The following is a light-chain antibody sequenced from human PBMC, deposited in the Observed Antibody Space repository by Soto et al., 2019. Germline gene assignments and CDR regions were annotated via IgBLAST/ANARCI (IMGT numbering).Light chain of an antibody. V-gene: IGKV1-12*01. CDR2: AAS. J-gene: IGKJ1*01. CDR3: LQVYSVPRT. Sequence: DIQMTQSPSSVSASVGDRITITCRASQDIGGRWAWFQQKPGKAPQYLIQAASILQSGVPSRFSGSGSGTEFILTINNLQPEDFASYFCLQVYSVPRTFGLGTKVEI. CDR1: QDIGGR.